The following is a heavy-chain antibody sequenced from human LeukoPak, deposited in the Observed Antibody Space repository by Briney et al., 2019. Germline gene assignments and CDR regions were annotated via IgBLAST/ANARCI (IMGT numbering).Heavy chain of an antibody. D-gene: IGHD7-27*01. CDR2: ISYDGSNK. CDR3: ARDNNWGSTHY. Sequence: GGSLRLSCAASGFTFSTYAMPWVRQAPGKGLEWVAVISYDGSNKYYADSVKGRFTISRDNSKNTLYLQMNSLRAEDTAVYYCARDNNWGSTHYWGQGTLVTVSS. J-gene: IGHJ4*02. V-gene: IGHV3-30-3*01. CDR1: GFTFSTYA.